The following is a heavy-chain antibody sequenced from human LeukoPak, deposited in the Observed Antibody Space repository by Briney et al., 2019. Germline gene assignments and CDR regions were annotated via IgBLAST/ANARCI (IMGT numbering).Heavy chain of an antibody. V-gene: IGHV3-21*01. CDR3: ARFIAAPYYFDY. Sequence: PGGPLRLSCAASGFTFSSYAMSWVRQAPGKGLEWVSFISSSRSYIYYADSVKGRFTISRDNAKNSLYLQMNSLRAEDTAVYYCARFIAAPYYFDYWGRGTLVTVSS. CDR1: GFTFSSYA. D-gene: IGHD6-13*01. CDR2: ISSSRSYI. J-gene: IGHJ4*02.